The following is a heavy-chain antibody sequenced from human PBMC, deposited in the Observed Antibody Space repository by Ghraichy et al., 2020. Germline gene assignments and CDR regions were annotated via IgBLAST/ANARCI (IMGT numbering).Heavy chain of an antibody. Sequence: GGSLRLSFAASGFTFSSYWMSWVRQAPGKGLEWVANIKQDGSEKFYVDSVKGRFTISRDNAKNSLYLQMNSLRAEDTAVYYCARHRSCGGSCYSGGMDVWGPGTTVTVSS. D-gene: IGHD2-15*01. CDR1: GFTFSSYW. V-gene: IGHV3-7*04. J-gene: IGHJ6*02. CDR2: IKQDGSEK. CDR3: ARHRSCGGSCYSGGMDV.